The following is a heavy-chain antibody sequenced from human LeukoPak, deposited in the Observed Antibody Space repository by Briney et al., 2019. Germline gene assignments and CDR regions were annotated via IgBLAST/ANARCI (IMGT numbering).Heavy chain of an antibody. Sequence: GGSLRLSCEGSGFSFNGYTMSWVRQAPGKGLEWVAVTGGSDDNTHYADSVKGRFSISRDTSENRLFLQMNSLRPDDSALYYCTKDLMTGFSSGWYLAYWGQGTLVTVSS. CDR2: TGGSDDNT. CDR1: GFSFNGYT. J-gene: IGHJ4*02. V-gene: IGHV3-23*01. D-gene: IGHD6-19*01. CDR3: TKDLMTGFSSGWYLAY.